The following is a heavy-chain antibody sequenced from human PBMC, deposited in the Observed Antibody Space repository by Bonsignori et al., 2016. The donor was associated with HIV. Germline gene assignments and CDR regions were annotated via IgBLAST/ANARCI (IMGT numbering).Heavy chain of an antibody. CDR2: ISAYNGNT. Sequence: WVRQAPGQGLEWMGWISAYNGNTNYAQKLQGRVTMTTDTSTSTAYMELRSLRSDDTAVYYCARNTLGQLDIWGQGTMVTVSS. CDR3: ARNTLGQLDI. J-gene: IGHJ3*02. D-gene: IGHD7-27*01. V-gene: IGHV1-18*01.